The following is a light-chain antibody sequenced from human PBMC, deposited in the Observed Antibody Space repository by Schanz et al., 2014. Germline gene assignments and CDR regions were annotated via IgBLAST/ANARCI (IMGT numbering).Light chain of an antibody. Sequence: QSVLTQPPSASGTPGQRVTISCSGSSSNIGSNYVYWYQQLPGTAPKLLIYRNNQRPSGVPDRFSGSKSGTSASLAISGLRSEDEADYYCTTYTNTVVFGGGTKLTVL. CDR2: RNN. CDR3: TTYTNTVV. CDR1: SSNIGSNY. J-gene: IGLJ2*01. V-gene: IGLV1-47*01.